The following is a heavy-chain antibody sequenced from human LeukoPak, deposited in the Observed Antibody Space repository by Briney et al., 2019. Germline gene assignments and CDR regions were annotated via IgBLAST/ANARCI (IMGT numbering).Heavy chain of an antibody. J-gene: IGHJ5*02. V-gene: IGHV1-18*01. CDR2: ISAYNGNT. CDR1: GYTFTSYG. D-gene: IGHD3-22*01. CDR3: ASPSYYYDSSGYQAGFDP. Sequence: ASVKVSCKASGYTFTSYGISWVRQAPGQGLEWMGWISAYNGNTNYAQKLQGRVTMTTDTSTSTAYMELRSLRSDDTAVYYCASPSYYYDSSGYQAGFDPWGQGTLVTVSS.